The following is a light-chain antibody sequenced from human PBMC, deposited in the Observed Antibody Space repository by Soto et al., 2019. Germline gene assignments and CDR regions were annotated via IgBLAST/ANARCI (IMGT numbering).Light chain of an antibody. J-gene: IGKJ4*01. CDR3: QQYGSSPL. Sequence: EIVMTQSPATLSVSPGERATLSCRASQSVSSNLAWYQQKPGQAPRLLIYDASSRATGIPDRFSGSGSGTDFTLTISRLEPEDFAVYYCQQYGSSPLFGGGTKVEIK. V-gene: IGKV3-20*01. CDR1: QSVSSN. CDR2: DAS.